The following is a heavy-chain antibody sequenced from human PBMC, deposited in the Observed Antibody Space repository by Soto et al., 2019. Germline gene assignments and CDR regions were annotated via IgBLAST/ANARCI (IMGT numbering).Heavy chain of an antibody. Sequence: GESLKISCKGSGYSFTSYWISWVRQMPGKGLEWMGRIDPSDSYTNYSPSFQGHVTTSADKSISTAYLQWSSLKASDTAMYYCASSRVVVPAATTPEYYYYGMDVWGQGTTVTVSS. CDR1: GYSFTSYW. CDR2: IDPSDSYT. J-gene: IGHJ6*02. CDR3: ASSRVVVPAATTPEYYYYGMDV. V-gene: IGHV5-10-1*01. D-gene: IGHD2-2*01.